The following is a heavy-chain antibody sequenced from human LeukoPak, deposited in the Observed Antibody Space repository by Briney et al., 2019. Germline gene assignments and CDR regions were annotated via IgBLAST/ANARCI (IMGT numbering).Heavy chain of an antibody. CDR2: ISSSGSTI. D-gene: IGHD5-24*01. V-gene: IGHV3-11*01. CDR1: GFTFSDYY. CDR3: AKDVPSMAAPFDH. Sequence: GGSLRLSFAASGFTFSDYYMSWIRQAPGKGLEWVSYISSSGSTIYYADSVKGRFTISRDNAKNSLYLQMNSLRAEDTAVYYCAKDVPSMAAPFDHWGQGALVTVSS. J-gene: IGHJ4*02.